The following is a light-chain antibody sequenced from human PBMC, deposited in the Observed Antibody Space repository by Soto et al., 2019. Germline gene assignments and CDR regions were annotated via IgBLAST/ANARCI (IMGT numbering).Light chain of an antibody. CDR1: QSISDT. CDR3: QQYGSSWWT. CDR2: GAS. J-gene: IGKJ1*01. Sequence: EIVMTQSPATLSVSPGGRATLSCRASQSISDTLAWYQQKPGQAPRLLIHGASTRATGFPARFSGSGSGTDFTLTISSLQSEDFAVYYCQQYGSSWWTFGQGTKVDIK. V-gene: IGKV3-15*01.